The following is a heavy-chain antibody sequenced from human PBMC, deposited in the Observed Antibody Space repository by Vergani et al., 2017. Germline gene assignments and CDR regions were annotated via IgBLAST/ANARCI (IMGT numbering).Heavy chain of an antibody. V-gene: IGHV1-3*01. Sequence: QVQLVQSGAEVKKPGASVKVSYKASGYTFTSYAMHWVRQAPGQRLEWMGWINAGNGNTKYSQKFQGRVTITRDTSASTAYMELSSLRSEDTAVYYCARYRVRLGELSPWDYFDYWGQGTLVTVSS. CDR1: GYTFTSYA. J-gene: IGHJ4*02. CDR3: ARYRVRLGELSPWDYFDY. CDR2: INAGNGNT. D-gene: IGHD3-16*02.